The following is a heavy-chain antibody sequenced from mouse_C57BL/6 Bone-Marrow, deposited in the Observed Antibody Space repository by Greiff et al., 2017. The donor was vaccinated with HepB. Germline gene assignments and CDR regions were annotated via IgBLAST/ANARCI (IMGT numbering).Heavy chain of an antibody. CDR2: IGPGSGST. V-gene: IGHV1-77*01. J-gene: IGHJ2*01. CDR1: GYTFTDYY. CDR3: ARWDGSSSSY. D-gene: IGHD1-1*01. Sequence: QVQLQQSGAELVKPGASVKISCKASGYTFTDYYINWVKQRPGQGLEWLGKIGPGSGSTYYNEKFKGKATLTADKSCSTAYMRLSSLTSKDSAVYFCARWDGSSSSYWGRGTTVTVSS.